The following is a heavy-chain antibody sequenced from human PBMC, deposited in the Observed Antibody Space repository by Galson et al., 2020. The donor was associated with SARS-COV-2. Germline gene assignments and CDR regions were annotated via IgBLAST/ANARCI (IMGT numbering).Heavy chain of an antibody. CDR1: GFTFSSYR. V-gene: IGHV3-48*01. J-gene: IGHJ4*02. D-gene: IGHD2-15*01. CDR2: ISSRSSPI. CDR3: ARDCDGTCWFDY. Sequence: GESLKISCAGSGFTFSSYRMNWVRQAPGKGLEWLAYISSRSSPILYADSVKGRFTVSRDNARNSLYLQINNLRSEDTAVYYCARDCDGTCWFDYWGQGTLVTVSS.